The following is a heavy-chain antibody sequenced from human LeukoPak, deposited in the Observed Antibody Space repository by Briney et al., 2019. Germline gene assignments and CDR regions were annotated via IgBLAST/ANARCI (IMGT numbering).Heavy chain of an antibody. CDR3: ARDQDWDLQSLRYFDY. D-gene: IGHD1-26*01. V-gene: IGHV4-59*01. CDR2: IYYSGNT. J-gene: IGHJ4*02. Sequence: SETLSLTCAVYGGSFSGYYWIRQPPGKGLEWIGYIYYSGNTNYNPSLESRVTISIDTSKNQFSLKLSSVTAADTAVYYCARDQDWDLQSLRYFDYWGQGTLVTVSS. CDR1: GGSFSGYY.